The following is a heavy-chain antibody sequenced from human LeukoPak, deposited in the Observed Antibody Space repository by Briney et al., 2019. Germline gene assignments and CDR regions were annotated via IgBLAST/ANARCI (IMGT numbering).Heavy chain of an antibody. CDR2: IWYDGSNK. D-gene: IGHD3-10*01. J-gene: IGHJ4*02. Sequence: PCKASGYTFTSYGISWVRQAPGKGLEWVAVIWYDGSNKYYADSVKSRFTISRDNSKNTLYLQMNSLRAEDTAVYYCAREWFGELLPDYWGQGTLVTVSS. CDR3: AREWFGELLPDY. V-gene: IGHV3-33*01. CDR1: GYTFTSYG.